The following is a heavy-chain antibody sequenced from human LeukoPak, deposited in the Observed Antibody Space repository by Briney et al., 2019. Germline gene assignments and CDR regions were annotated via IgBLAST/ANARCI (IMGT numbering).Heavy chain of an antibody. D-gene: IGHD6-13*01. J-gene: IGHJ4*02. Sequence: SETLSLTCTVSGGSISGNFWSWVRQPPGKGLEWIGYIHSSGSTNYSPSLKSRVTISVDKSKNQFSLKVSSVTAADTAVYYCARGSWSMDYWGQGTLVTVSS. CDR1: GGSISGNF. CDR3: ARGSWSMDY. CDR2: IHSSGST. V-gene: IGHV4-59*01.